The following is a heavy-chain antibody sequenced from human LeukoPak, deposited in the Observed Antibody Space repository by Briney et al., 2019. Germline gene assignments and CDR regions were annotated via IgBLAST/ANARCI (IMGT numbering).Heavy chain of an antibody. Sequence: SGGSLRLSCAASGFTFSSYSMNWVRQAPGKGLEWVSYISSSSSTIYYADSVKGRFTISRDNAKNSLYLQMNSLRAEDTAVYYCARDSRGITIFGVGPRRDAFDIWGQGTMVTVSS. CDR2: ISSSSSTI. CDR1: GFTFSSYS. CDR3: ARDSRGITIFGVGPRRDAFDI. J-gene: IGHJ3*02. V-gene: IGHV3-48*01. D-gene: IGHD3-3*01.